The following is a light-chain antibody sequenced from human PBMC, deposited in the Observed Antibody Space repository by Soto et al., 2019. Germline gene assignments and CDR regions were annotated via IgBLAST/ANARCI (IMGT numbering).Light chain of an antibody. J-gene: IGLJ1*01. V-gene: IGLV1-40*01. CDR1: SSNIGSTYD. Sequence: QSVLTQPPSMSGAPGQRGTISCTGSSSNIGSTYDVQWYQQLPGTAPKLLIYGNSNRPSGVPERFSASKSGTSASLAITGLQADDEADYYCQSYDDSLSAHYVFGTGTKLTVL. CDR3: QSYDDSLSAHYV. CDR2: GNS.